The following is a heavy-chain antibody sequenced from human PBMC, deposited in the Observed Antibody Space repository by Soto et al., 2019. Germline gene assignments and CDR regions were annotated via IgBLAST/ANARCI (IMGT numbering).Heavy chain of an antibody. V-gene: IGHV1-69*01. J-gene: IGHJ6*02. D-gene: IGHD3-10*01. CDR3: AAELGFGKLSVV. CDR1: GDTFTNCV. CDR2: IIPLFGTT. Sequence: QVQAVQSGVEERRPGSSVKVSCKASGDTFTNCVISWVRQAPGQGLEWMGGIIPLFGTTDFAQRFQGRLTITTDESTTTAYMELSRLRSEDTATYYCAAELGFGKLSVVWGQGTTVIVSS.